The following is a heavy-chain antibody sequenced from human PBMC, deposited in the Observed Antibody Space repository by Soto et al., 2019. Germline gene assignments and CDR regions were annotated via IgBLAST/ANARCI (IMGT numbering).Heavy chain of an antibody. D-gene: IGHD3-10*01. CDR1: GFTFSSYG. J-gene: IGHJ6*02. Sequence: QVQLVESGGGVVQPGRSLRLSCAVSGFTFSSYGMHWVRQAPGKGLEWVDIIWSDGSNKYSADSVKGRFTTSRDNSKNTLYLQMDSLRAEDTAVYYCAIRRSGTNGVDVWGQGTTVTVSS. CDR2: IWSDGSNK. CDR3: AIRRSGTNGVDV. V-gene: IGHV3-33*01.